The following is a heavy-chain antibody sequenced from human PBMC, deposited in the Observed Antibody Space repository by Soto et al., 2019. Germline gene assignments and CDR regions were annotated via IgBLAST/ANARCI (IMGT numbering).Heavy chain of an antibody. V-gene: IGHV4-4*07. D-gene: IGHD3-3*01. CDR2: VYSSGGT. CDR3: ARGPRFSDWFDP. CDR1: GGSMSSYY. J-gene: IGHJ5*02. Sequence: QVHLQQSGPGLVNPSETLSLTCTVSGGSMSSYYWTWIRQPAGKGLEWIGRVYSSGGTHYNPSLKSRVTISRDTSKNQFSLRLLFVTDADTAVYYCARGPRFSDWFDPWGQGTLVTVSS.